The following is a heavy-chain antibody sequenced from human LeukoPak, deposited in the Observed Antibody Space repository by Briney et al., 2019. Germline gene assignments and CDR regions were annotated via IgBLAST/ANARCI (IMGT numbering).Heavy chain of an antibody. CDR3: ARSPGILGTNYFDY. J-gene: IGHJ4*02. V-gene: IGHV3-13*01. CDR1: GFTLSNYD. Sequence: GGSLRLSCAASGFTLSNYDMHWVRQATGKGLEWVAGIATAGDTYYAGSVKGRFTISRDSSKNTLYLQMNSLRAEDTAVYYCARSPGILGTNYFDYWGQGTLVTVSS. D-gene: IGHD1-26*01. CDR2: IATAGDT.